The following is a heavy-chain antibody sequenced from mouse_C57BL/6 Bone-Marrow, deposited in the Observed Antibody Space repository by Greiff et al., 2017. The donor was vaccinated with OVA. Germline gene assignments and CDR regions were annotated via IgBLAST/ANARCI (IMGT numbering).Heavy chain of an antibody. CDR1: GYTFTSYG. J-gene: IGHJ2*01. CDR2: IYLGNGYT. V-gene: IGHV1-58*01. CDR3: ARNRDY. Sequence: VQLKESGAELVRPGSSVKMSCKTSGYTFTSYGINWVKQRPGQGLEWIGYIYLGNGYTEYNEKFKGKATLTSDTSSSTAYMQLSSLTSEDSAIYFCARNRDYWGQGTTLTVSS.